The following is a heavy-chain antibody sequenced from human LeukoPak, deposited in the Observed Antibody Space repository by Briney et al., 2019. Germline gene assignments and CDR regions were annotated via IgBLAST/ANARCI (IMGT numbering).Heavy chain of an antibody. Sequence: GGSPRLSCAASGFTFTTNAMSWVRQAPGKGLEWVSAISGSGGSTYYADSVKGRFTISRDNSKNTLYLQMNSLRAEDTAVYYCAKDPAGWYYFDYWGQGTLVTVSS. CDR1: GFTFTTNA. CDR3: AKDPAGWYYFDY. V-gene: IGHV3-23*01. D-gene: IGHD6-19*01. CDR2: ISGSGGST. J-gene: IGHJ4*02.